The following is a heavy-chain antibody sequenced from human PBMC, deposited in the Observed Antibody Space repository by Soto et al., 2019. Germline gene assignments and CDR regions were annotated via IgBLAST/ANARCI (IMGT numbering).Heavy chain of an antibody. D-gene: IGHD3-3*01. J-gene: IGHJ6*02. CDR2: IYYSGST. CDR1: GGSISSGGYY. V-gene: IGHV4-31*03. Sequence: QVQLQESGPGLVKPSQTLSLTCTVSGGSISSGGYYWSWIRQHQGKGLEWIGYIYYSGSTYYNPYLKSRVTISVDTSKNQCSRQLSSVTAADTSVYYCARDGPTYYDFWRGDQVYGMDVWGQGTTVTVSS. CDR3: ARDGPTYYDFWRGDQVYGMDV.